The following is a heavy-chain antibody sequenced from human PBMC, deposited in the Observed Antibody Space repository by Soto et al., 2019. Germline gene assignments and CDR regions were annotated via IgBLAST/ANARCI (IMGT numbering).Heavy chain of an antibody. D-gene: IGHD2-15*01. Sequence: PSETLSLTCTVSGGSISSSSYYWGWIRQPPGKGLEWIGSIYYSGSAYYNPSLKSRVTISVDTSKNQFSLKPSSVTAADTAVYYCARRYCSGGSCYSEDWFDPWGQGTLVTVSS. V-gene: IGHV4-39*01. CDR1: GGSISSSSYY. CDR2: IYYSGSA. J-gene: IGHJ5*02. CDR3: ARRYCSGGSCYSEDWFDP.